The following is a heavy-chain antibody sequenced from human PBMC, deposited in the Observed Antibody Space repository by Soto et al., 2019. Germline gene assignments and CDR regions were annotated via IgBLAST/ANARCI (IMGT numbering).Heavy chain of an antibody. V-gene: IGHV3-11*01. CDR1: GVSFSDYY. CDR3: ARAQDYTFHFNL. CDR2: ITNTGRTT. Sequence: QERLVESGGGLVKPGGSLRLSCAASGVSFSDYYMTWVRQAPGKGLEWVSYITNTGRTTYYADSVRGRFTISRDSAKNSLFLQMNSLRADDKAVYYCARAQDYTFHFNLWGQGTLVTVSS. J-gene: IGHJ5*02. D-gene: IGHD4-4*01.